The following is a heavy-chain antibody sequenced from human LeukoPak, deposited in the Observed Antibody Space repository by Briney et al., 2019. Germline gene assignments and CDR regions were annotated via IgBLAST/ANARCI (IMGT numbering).Heavy chain of an antibody. CDR3: TRLYAGSHL. V-gene: IGHV3-66*02. CDR2: IYSGGNT. Sequence: AGSLRLSCAASGFTISYSYMSWVRQAPGMGLEWVSVIYSGGNTHYADSVRGRFTLSRDTSENTLNLQMNSLITDDTGVYYCTRLYAGSHLWGQGTRVTVSS. D-gene: IGHD1-26*01. J-gene: IGHJ5*02. CDR1: GFTISYSY.